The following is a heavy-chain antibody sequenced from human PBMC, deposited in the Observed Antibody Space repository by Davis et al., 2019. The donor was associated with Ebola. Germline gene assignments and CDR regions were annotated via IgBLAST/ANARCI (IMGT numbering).Heavy chain of an antibody. V-gene: IGHV5-51*01. J-gene: IGHJ4*02. CDR3: ARGTSLARNFDY. CDR1: GYSFTSYW. D-gene: IGHD3-10*01. CDR2: IYPGDSDT. Sequence: KVSCKGSGYSFTSYWIGWVRLMPGKGLEWMGIIYPGDSDTRYSPSFQGQVTISADKSISTAYLQWSSLKASDTAIYFCARGTSLARNFDYWGQGTLVTVSS.